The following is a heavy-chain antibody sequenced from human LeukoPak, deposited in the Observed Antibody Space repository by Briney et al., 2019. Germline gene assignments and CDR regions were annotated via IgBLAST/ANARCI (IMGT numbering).Heavy chain of an antibody. V-gene: IGHV3-23*01. CDR3: ATYSSLNRREFQY. Sequence: QTGGSLRLSCAASGFTFSTYAMSWVRQTPGKGLEWVSAISGSGGASYYADSVKGRFTISRDNSKNTLCLQMNSLRAEDTAVYYCATYSSLNRREFQYWGQGTLLTVSS. CDR1: GFTFSTYA. CDR2: ISGSGGAS. J-gene: IGHJ1*01. D-gene: IGHD3-22*01.